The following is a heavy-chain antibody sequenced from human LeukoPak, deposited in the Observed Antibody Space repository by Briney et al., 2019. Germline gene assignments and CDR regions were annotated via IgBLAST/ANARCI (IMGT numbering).Heavy chain of an antibody. V-gene: IGHV3-48*03. CDR1: GFTFSSYE. CDR3: AKALGSALVRGVMDY. D-gene: IGHD3-10*01. Sequence: GGSLRLSGAASGFTFSSYEMNWVRQAPGKGLEWVSYISSSGSTIYYADSVKGRFTISRDNSKNTLYLQMDSLRAEDTAVYYCAKALGSALVRGVMDYWGQGTPVTVSS. J-gene: IGHJ4*02. CDR2: ISSSGSTI.